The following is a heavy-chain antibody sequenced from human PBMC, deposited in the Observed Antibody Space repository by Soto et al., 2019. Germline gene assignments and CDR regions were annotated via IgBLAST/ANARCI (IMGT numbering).Heavy chain of an antibody. D-gene: IGHD6-19*01. CDR2: NSARGGHE. Sequence: QVQLLVSGGGLVKAGGSLRLSCATSGFILEDYYMKWVRQAPGKGLEWVAYNSARGGHEQFADSVKGRFTLSRDSATSAVYLQMTGLKVEDTGMYFCARERTSGFSSGWYSDFWGQGSLVTVSS. CDR1: GFILEDYY. CDR3: ARERTSGFSSGWYSDF. V-gene: IGHV3-11*01. J-gene: IGHJ4*02.